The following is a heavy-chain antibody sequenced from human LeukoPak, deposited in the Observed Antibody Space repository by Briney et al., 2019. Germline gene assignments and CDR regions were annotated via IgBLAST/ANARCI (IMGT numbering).Heavy chain of an antibody. CDR1: EFTFSAYW. CDR3: ARGLYTSSSSFD. CDR2: INSDGSST. J-gene: IGHJ4*02. Sequence: PGGSLRLSCAASEFTFSAYWMHWVRQAPGKGLVWVSRINSDGSSTNYADSVKGRFTISRDNSKNTLYLQVNSLRADDTAVYYCARGLYTSSSSFDWGQGTLVTVSS. D-gene: IGHD6-6*01. V-gene: IGHV3-74*01.